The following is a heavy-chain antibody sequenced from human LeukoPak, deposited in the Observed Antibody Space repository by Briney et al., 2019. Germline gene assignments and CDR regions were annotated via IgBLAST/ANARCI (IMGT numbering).Heavy chain of an antibody. Sequence: ASVKVSCKASGGTFSSYAISWVRQAPGQGLEWMGWINTNTGNPTYAQGFTGRFVFSLDTSVSTAYLQISSLKAEDTAVYYCARAPVSGFGEGLFGYWGQGTLVTVSS. V-gene: IGHV7-4-1*02. CDR2: INTNTGNP. CDR3: ARAPVSGFGEGLFGY. J-gene: IGHJ4*02. CDR1: GGTFSSYA. D-gene: IGHD3-10*01.